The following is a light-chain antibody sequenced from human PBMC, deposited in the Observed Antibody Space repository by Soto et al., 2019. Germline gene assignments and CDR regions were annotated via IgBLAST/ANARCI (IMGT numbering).Light chain of an antibody. Sequence: EIVLTQSPGTLSLSPGERATLSCRASQSVSSSYLAWYLQKPGQAPRLLIYGASSRATGIPDRFSGSGSGTDFTLTISRLEPEVFAVYYCQQYGSSLITFGQGTRLEIK. V-gene: IGKV3-20*01. J-gene: IGKJ5*01. CDR1: QSVSSSY. CDR3: QQYGSSLIT. CDR2: GAS.